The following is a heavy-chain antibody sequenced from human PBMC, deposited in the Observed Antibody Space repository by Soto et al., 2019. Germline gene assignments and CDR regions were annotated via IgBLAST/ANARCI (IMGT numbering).Heavy chain of an antibody. Sequence: PGESLKISCKGSGYSFTSYWIGWVRQMPGKGLEWMGIIYPGDSDTRYSPSFQGQVTISADKSLSTAYLQWNSLKASDTAMYYCARVALQDYYYYDMDVWGQGTTVTVSS. CDR2: IYPGDSDT. J-gene: IGHJ6*02. CDR3: ARVALQDYYYYDMDV. V-gene: IGHV5-51*01. CDR1: GYSFTSYW.